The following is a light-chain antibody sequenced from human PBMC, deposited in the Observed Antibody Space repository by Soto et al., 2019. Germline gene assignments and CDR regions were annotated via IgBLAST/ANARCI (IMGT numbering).Light chain of an antibody. CDR2: DAS. Sequence: EIVLTQSPATLSLSPGERCTLSCRASQSVSSYLAWYQQKPGQAPSLLIYDASNRATGIPDRFSASGSGTDFTLTISRLEPEDFAVFYCQQYASSRTFGQGTKVDI. J-gene: IGKJ1*01. V-gene: IGKV3-20*01. CDR3: QQYASSRT. CDR1: QSVSSY.